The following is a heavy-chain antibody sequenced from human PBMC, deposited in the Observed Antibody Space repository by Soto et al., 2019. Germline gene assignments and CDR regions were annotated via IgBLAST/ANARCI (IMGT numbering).Heavy chain of an antibody. CDR1: GFTVSSTY. J-gene: IGHJ4*02. D-gene: IGHD1-26*01. CDR2: LYTGTDT. CDR3: AISRYTGTYSGRFLDY. Sequence: EVQLVESGGGLIQPGGSLRLSCAASGFTVSSTYLTLVRQAPGKGLEWVAILYTGTDTVYADSVKGRFTISRDSSKTTLYLQLNSRRAEDTAMYFCAISRYTGTYSGRFLDYWCQVPLVTVSS. V-gene: IGHV3-53*01.